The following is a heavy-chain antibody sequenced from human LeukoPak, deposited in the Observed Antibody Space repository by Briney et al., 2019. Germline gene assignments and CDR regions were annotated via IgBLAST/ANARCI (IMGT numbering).Heavy chain of an antibody. CDR2: IYHSGST. CDR1: GGSISSSNW. Sequence: SETLSLTCAVSGGSISSSNWWSWVRQPPGKGLEWIGEIYHSGSTNYNPFLKSRVTISVDKSKNQFSLKLSSVTAADTAVYYCARGYPPTVVNWFDPWGQGTLVTVSS. J-gene: IGHJ5*02. V-gene: IGHV4-4*02. CDR3: ARGYPPTVVNWFDP. D-gene: IGHD4-23*01.